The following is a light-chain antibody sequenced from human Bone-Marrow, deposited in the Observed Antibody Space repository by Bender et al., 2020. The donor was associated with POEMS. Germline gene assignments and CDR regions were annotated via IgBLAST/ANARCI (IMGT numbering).Light chain of an antibody. CDR3: QVWDRSREQYF. CDR1: NIGSRN. CDR2: YDH. V-gene: IGLV3-21*04. Sequence: SYVLTQPPSVSVAPGETAGISCGGDNIGSRNVHWFQQKPGQAPMLVIYYDHDRPSGIPERFSGSNSGNMATLTITRVEAGDEAEYYCQVWDRSREQYFFGTGTTVTVL. J-gene: IGLJ1*01.